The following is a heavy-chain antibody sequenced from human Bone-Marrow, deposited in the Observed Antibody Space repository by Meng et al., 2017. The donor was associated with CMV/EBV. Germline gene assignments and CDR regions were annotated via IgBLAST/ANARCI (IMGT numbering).Heavy chain of an antibody. CDR2: IYPGDSDT. Sequence: GESLKISCKASGYRFATYWIGWVRQMPGKGLEWMGIIYPGDSDTRYSPSFQGQVTISADKSISTAYLQWSSLKASDTAMYYCARQGAAAGDFDYWGQGTLVTVSS. V-gene: IGHV5-51*01. J-gene: IGHJ4*02. CDR3: ARQGAAAGDFDY. CDR1: GYRFATYW. D-gene: IGHD6-13*01.